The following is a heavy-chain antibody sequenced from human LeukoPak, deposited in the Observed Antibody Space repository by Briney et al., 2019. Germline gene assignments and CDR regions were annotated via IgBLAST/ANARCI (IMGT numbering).Heavy chain of an antibody. CDR2: ISSSSSTI. CDR3: AKSSRDYGGNSGFDY. Sequence: GGSLRLSCAASGFTFSSFGMNWVRQAPGKGLEWVSYISSSSSTIYYADSVKGRFTISRDNAKNSLYLQMNSLRAEDMALYYCAKSSRDYGGNSGFDYWGQGTLVTVSS. J-gene: IGHJ4*02. D-gene: IGHD4-23*01. V-gene: IGHV3-48*04. CDR1: GFTFSSFG.